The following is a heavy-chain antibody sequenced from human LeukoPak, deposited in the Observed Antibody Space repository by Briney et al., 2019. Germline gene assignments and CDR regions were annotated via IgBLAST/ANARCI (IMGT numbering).Heavy chain of an antibody. Sequence: GGSLRLSCAASGFTFDDYAMHWVRQAPGKGLEWVSGISWYSGSIGYADSVQGRFTISRDNAKNSLYLQMNSLRAEDTALYYCAKDIGEARPDYIDYWGQATLVSVSS. CDR2: ISWYSGSI. J-gene: IGHJ4*02. CDR1: GFTFDDYA. V-gene: IGHV3-9*01. D-gene: IGHD3-10*01. CDR3: AKDIGEARPDYIDY.